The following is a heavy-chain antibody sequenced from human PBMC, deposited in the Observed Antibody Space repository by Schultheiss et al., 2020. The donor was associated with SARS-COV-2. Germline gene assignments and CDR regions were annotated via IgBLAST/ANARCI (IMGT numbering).Heavy chain of an antibody. CDR1: GGSISSGGYY. CDR3: ARKYYDFWSGYSRVRFDP. J-gene: IGHJ5*02. Sequence: SETLSLTCTVSGGSISSGGYYWSWIRQHPGKGLEWIGYIYYSGSTYYNPSLKSLVTISVDTSKNQFSLKLSSVTAADTAVYYCARKYYDFWSGYSRVRFDPWGQGTLVTVSS. CDR2: IYYSGST. V-gene: IGHV4-31*01. D-gene: IGHD3-3*01.